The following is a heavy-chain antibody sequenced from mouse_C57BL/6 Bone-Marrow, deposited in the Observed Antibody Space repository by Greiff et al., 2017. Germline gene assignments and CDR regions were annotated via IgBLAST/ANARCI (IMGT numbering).Heavy chain of an antibody. V-gene: IGHV5-17*01. CDR3: ASATMVKGYWYFDV. J-gene: IGHJ1*03. D-gene: IGHD2-2*01. CDR1: GFTFSDYG. CDR2: ISSGSSTI. Sequence: EVQGVESGGGLVKPGGSLKLSCAASGFTFSDYGMHWVRQAPEKGLEWVAYISSGSSTIYYADTVKGRFTISRDNAKNTLFLQMTSLRSEDTAMYYCASATMVKGYWYFDVWGTGTTVTVSS.